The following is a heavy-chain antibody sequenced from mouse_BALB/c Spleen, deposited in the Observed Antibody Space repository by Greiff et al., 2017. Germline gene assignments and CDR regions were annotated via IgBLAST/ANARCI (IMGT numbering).Heavy chain of an antibody. D-gene: IGHD2-4*01. CDR1: GYTFTSYY. CDR3: ARGDYVSFDY. J-gene: IGHJ2*01. V-gene: IGHV1S56*01. CDR2: IYPGNVNT. Sequence: VQLQQSGPELVKPGASVRISCKASGYTFTSYYIHWVKQRPGQGLEWIGWIYPGNVNTKYNEKFKGKATLTADKSSSTAYMQLSSLTSEDSAVYFCARGDYVSFDYWGQGTTLTVSS.